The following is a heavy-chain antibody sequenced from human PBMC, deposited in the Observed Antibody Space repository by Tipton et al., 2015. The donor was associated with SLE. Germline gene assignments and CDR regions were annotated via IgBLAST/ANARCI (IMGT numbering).Heavy chain of an antibody. CDR1: GGSISSYY. V-gene: IGHV4-59*12. D-gene: IGHD4-17*01. J-gene: IGHJ4*02. Sequence: TLSLTCTVSGGSISSYYWSWIRQPPGKGLEWIGYIYYSGSTYYNPSLKSRVTISVDTSKNQFSLKLSSVTAADTAVYYCARGDGYYFDYWGQGTLVTVSS. CDR2: IYYSGST. CDR3: ARGDGYYFDY.